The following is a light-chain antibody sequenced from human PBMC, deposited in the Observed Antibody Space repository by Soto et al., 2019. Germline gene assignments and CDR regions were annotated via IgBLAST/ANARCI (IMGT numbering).Light chain of an antibody. CDR1: SSDVGGYNY. CDR3: SSYTTRSTRV. CDR2: DVS. V-gene: IGLV2-14*03. Sequence: QSALTQPASVSGSPGQSITISCTGTSSDVGGYNYVSWYQQHPGKAPKLMIYDVSNRPSGVSNRFSGSKSGNTASLTISGLQAEDEADYHCSSYTTRSTRVFGTGTKVTV. J-gene: IGLJ1*01.